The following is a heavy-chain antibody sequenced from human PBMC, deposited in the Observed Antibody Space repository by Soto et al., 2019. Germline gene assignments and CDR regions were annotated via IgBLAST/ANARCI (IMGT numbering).Heavy chain of an antibody. Sequence: ESLKICCKGSGYSFSSYWIGWVRQMPGKGLEWMGTIYPGDSETTYSPSFQGQVTISADKSIRIAHLQWSSLKASDTGMYYCARLDSSGYHLVDYWGQGTLVTVSS. CDR2: IYPGDSET. CDR3: ARLDSSGYHLVDY. V-gene: IGHV5-51*01. J-gene: IGHJ4*02. D-gene: IGHD3-22*01. CDR1: GYSFSSYW.